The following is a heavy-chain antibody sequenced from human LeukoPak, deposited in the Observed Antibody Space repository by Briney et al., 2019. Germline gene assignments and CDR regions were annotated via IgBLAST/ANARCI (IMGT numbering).Heavy chain of an antibody. Sequence: PGGSLRLSCAASGFTFSSYWMSWVRQAPGKGLEWVANIKQDGSEKYYVDSVEGRFTISRDNAKNSLYLQMNSLRAEDTAVYYCARDLAAAGVYYFDYWGQGTLVTVSS. CDR3: ARDLAAAGVYYFDY. V-gene: IGHV3-7*01. D-gene: IGHD6-13*01. J-gene: IGHJ4*02. CDR2: IKQDGSEK. CDR1: GFTFSSYW.